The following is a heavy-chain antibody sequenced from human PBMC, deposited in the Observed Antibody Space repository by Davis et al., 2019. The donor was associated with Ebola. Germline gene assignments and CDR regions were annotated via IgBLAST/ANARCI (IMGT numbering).Heavy chain of an antibody. CDR2: INTNTGNP. J-gene: IGHJ4*02. D-gene: IGHD5-24*01. CDR1: GYMFTGYT. Sequence: AASVKVSCKASGYMFTGYTMNWVRQAPGQGLEWIGWINTNTGNPTYAQGFTGRFVFSLDTSVSTAYLQISSLKAEDTAVYYCARGGWLQISGFDYWGQGTLVTVSS. V-gene: IGHV7-4-1*02. CDR3: ARGGWLQISGFDY.